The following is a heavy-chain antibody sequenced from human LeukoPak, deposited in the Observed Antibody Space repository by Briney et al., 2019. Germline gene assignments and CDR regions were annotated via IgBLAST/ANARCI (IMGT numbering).Heavy chain of an antibody. V-gene: IGHV4-59*08. D-gene: IGHD2-8*01. CDR1: GGSISSYY. Sequence: SETLPLTCTVSGGSISSYYWSWIRQPPGKGLEWIGYIYYSGSTNYNPSLKSRVTISVDTSKNQFSLKLSSVTAADTAVYYCARLHGVFQYGMDVWGQGTTVTVSS. J-gene: IGHJ6*02. CDR2: IYYSGST. CDR3: ARLHGVFQYGMDV.